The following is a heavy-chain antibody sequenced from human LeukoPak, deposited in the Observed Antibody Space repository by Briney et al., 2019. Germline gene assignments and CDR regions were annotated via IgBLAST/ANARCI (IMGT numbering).Heavy chain of an antibody. D-gene: IGHD6-19*01. Sequence: GGSLRLSCAASGFTFSSYEMNWVRQAPGKGLEWVSSISRGATTIYYADSVKGRFTISRDNAKNSLILQMNNLRSEDTATYYCARVGKWLGSFDYWGQGTLVTVSS. CDR1: GFTFSSYE. V-gene: IGHV3-48*03. CDR2: ISRGATTI. CDR3: ARVGKWLGSFDY. J-gene: IGHJ4*02.